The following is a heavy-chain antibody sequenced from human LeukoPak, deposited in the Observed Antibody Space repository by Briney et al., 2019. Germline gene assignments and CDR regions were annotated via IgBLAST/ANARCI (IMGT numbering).Heavy chain of an antibody. V-gene: IGHV3-33*06. CDR3: AKPTRGSGSFLIDF. Sequence: GGSLRLSCAASGFTFSSYGMHWARQASGKGLEWVAVIWDDGSSKYYGDSVKGRFTISRDNSKNTLYLQMNSLRAEDTAVYYCAKPTRGSGSFLIDFWGQGTLVTVSS. CDR2: IWDDGSSK. J-gene: IGHJ4*02. D-gene: IGHD1-26*01. CDR1: GFTFSSYG.